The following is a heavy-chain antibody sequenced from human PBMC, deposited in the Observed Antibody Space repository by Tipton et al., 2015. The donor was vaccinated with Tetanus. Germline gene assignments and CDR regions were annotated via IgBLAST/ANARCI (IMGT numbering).Heavy chain of an antibody. CDR1: GGSMDGFY. CDR2: VYRSGVT. Sequence: TLSLTCTVSGGSMDGFYWSWIRQSAGKGLEWIGRVYRSGVTTYNPSLKSRVTTSMDASRNQFSLTLTSATLADTAVYYCARDRGDTGTVNWFDPWGQGTLVTVSS. D-gene: IGHD1-1*01. CDR3: ARDRGDTGTVNWFDP. J-gene: IGHJ5*02. V-gene: IGHV4-4*07.